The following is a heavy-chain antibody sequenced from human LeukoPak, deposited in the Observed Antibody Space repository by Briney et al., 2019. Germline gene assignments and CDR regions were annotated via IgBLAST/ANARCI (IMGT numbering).Heavy chain of an antibody. CDR1: GYSISSGYY. V-gene: IGHV4-38-2*01. CDR3: ARVYTANGPGGY. D-gene: IGHD1-1*01. CDR2: IYHSGST. J-gene: IGHJ4*02. Sequence: SETLSLTCAVSGYSISSGYYWGWIRQPPGKRLGWIGSIYHSGSTYYNPSLKSRVTISVDTSNNQFSLKLSSVTAADTAVYYCARVYTANGPGGYWGQGTLVTVSS.